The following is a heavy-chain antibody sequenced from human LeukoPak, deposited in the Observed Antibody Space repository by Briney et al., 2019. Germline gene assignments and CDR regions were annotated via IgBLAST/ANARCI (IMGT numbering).Heavy chain of an antibody. J-gene: IGHJ4*02. D-gene: IGHD6-6*01. Sequence: RTSETLSLTCAVYGGSFSGYYWSWIRQPPGKGLEWIGEINHSGSTNYNPSLKSRVTISVDTSKNQFSLKLSSVTAADTAVYYCARVSSSAGYFDYWDQGTLVTVSS. V-gene: IGHV4-34*01. CDR2: INHSGST. CDR3: ARVSSSAGYFDY. CDR1: GGSFSGYY.